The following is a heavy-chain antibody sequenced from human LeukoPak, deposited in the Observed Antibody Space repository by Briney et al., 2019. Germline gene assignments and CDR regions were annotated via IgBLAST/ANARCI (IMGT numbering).Heavy chain of an antibody. CDR3: AKEIQGRETSYIDY. CDR1: GFTFSSYA. D-gene: IGHD3-10*01. Sequence: GGSLRLSCAASGFTFSSYAMSWVRQAPGKGLEWVSAISGSGGSTYYARSVKGQFTISRHNSKNTLYLKMNSLRPEDTSVYYCAKEIQGRETSYIDYWGQGTLVTVSS. CDR2: ISGSGGST. V-gene: IGHV3-23*01. J-gene: IGHJ4*02.